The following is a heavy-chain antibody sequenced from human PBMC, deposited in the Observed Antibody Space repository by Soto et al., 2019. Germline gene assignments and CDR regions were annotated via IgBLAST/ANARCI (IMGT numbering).Heavy chain of an antibody. V-gene: IGHV1-18*01. J-gene: IGHJ6*03. CDR1: GYTFTSYG. CDR3: ARALGSIFGAVIMKKYYYYMDY. CDR2: ISAYNGIT. Sequence: ASVKVSCKASGYTFTSYGISWVRQTPGQRLEWMGWISAYNGITNYAQKLQGRVTMTTDTSTSTAYMELRSLRSDDTAVYYCARALGSIFGAVIMKKYYYYMDYWGKGTMVTVSS. D-gene: IGHD3-3*01.